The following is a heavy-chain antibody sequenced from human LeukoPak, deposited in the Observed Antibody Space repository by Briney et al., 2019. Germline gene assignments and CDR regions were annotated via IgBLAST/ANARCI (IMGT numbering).Heavy chain of an antibody. D-gene: IGHD6-13*01. V-gene: IGHV4-34*01. J-gene: IGHJ3*02. CDR2: INHSGST. CDR1: GGSFSGYY. CDR3: ARGLAISAAGDAFDI. Sequence: KPSETLSLTCAVYGGSFSGYYWSWIRQPPGKGLEWIGEINHSGSTNYNPSLKSRVTISVDTSKNQFSLKLSSVTAADTAVYYCARGLAISAAGDAFDIWGQGTMVTVSS.